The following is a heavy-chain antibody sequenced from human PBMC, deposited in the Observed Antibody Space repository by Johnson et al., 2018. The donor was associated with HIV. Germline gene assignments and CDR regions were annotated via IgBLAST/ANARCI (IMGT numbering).Heavy chain of an antibody. CDR1: GFTFSSYA. V-gene: IGHV3-30-3*01. CDR2: ISYDGSNK. CDR3: ARDGAQQLARDAFDI. Sequence: QMLLVESGGGVVQPGRSLRLSCAASGFTFSSYAMHWVRQAPGKGLEWVAVISYDGSNKYYADSVKGRFTISRDNSKNTLYLQMNSLRAEDTALYYCARDGAQQLARDAFDIWGQGTMVTVSS. D-gene: IGHD6-13*01. J-gene: IGHJ3*02.